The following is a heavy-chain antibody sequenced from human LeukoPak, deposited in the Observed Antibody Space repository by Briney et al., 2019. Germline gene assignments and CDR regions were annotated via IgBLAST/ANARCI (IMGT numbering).Heavy chain of an antibody. CDR1: GGTFSSYA. D-gene: IGHD3-22*01. Sequence: ASVKVSCKASGGTFSSYAISWVRQAPGQGLEWMGRIIPILGIANYAQKFQGRVTITADKSTSTAYMELSSLRSEDTAVYYCARGSEYYYDSSADYWGQGTLVTVSS. J-gene: IGHJ4*02. CDR2: IIPILGIA. CDR3: ARGSEYYYDSSADY. V-gene: IGHV1-69*04.